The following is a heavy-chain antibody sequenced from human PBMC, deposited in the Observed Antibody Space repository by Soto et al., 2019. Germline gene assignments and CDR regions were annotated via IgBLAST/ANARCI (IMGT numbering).Heavy chain of an antibody. CDR1: GGSISSYY. J-gene: IGHJ5*02. CDR2: IYYSGST. CDR3: ARDGCGGDCYSRGVGFQFDP. V-gene: IGHV4-59*01. D-gene: IGHD2-21*02. Sequence: ETLSLTCTVSGGSISSYYWSWIRQPPGKGLEWIGYIYYSGSTNYNPSLKSRVTISVDTSKNQFSLKLSSVTAADTAVYYCARDGCGGDCYSRGVGFQFDPWGQGTLVTVSS.